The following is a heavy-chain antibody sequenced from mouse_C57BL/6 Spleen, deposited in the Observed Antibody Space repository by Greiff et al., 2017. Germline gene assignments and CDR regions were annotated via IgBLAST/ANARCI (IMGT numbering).Heavy chain of an antibody. Sequence: VQLQQPGAELVRPGSSVKLSCKASGYTFTSYWMHWVKQRPIQGLEWIGNIDPSDSETHYNQKFKDKATLTVDKSSSTAYMQLSSLTSEDSAVYYCAIWIYYGNYPPVGGTGTTVTVSS. J-gene: IGHJ1*03. CDR2: IDPSDSET. V-gene: IGHV1-52*01. CDR3: AIWIYYGNYPPV. D-gene: IGHD2-1*01. CDR1: GYTFTSYW.